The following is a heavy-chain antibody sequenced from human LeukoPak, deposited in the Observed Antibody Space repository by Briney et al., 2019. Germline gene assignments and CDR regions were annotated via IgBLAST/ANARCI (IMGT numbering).Heavy chain of an antibody. Sequence: ASVKVSCKASGYTFTGYYMHWVRQAPGQGLEWMGWINPNSGGTNYAQKFQSRVTMTRDTSISTAYMELSRLRSDDTAVYYCASIHENYYDSSGYRTTNSYWGQGTLVTVSS. V-gene: IGHV1-2*02. J-gene: IGHJ4*02. D-gene: IGHD3-22*01. CDR3: ASIHENYYDSSGYRTTNSY. CDR1: GYTFTGYY. CDR2: INPNSGGT.